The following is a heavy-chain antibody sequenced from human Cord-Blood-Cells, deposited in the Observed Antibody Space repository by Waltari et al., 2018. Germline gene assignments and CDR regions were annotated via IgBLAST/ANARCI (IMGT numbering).Heavy chain of an antibody. CDR2: INHSGST. J-gene: IGHJ4*02. V-gene: IGHV4-34*01. D-gene: IGHD6-19*01. Sequence: QVQLQQWGAGLLKPSETLYLTCAVYGGSFSGYYWSWIRQPPGKGLEWIGEINHSGSTNYNPSLKGRVTISVDTSKNQFSLKLSSVTAADTAVYYCARWLKGSPFDYWGQGTLVTVSS. CDR1: GGSFSGYY. CDR3: ARWLKGSPFDY.